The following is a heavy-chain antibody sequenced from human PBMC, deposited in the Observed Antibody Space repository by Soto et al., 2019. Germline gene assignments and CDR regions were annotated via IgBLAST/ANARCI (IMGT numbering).Heavy chain of an antibody. V-gene: IGHV3-23*01. CDR2: VSPNGQGI. Sequence: GGSLRLSCAASGFTLGRYGMSRVRQAPGKGLEWVSAVSPNGQGIYYADSVRGRFTISRDFSKDTVFLHMDSLRAEDAAVYYCAKDRDYPRDYFHYWGQGTLVTVSS. CDR3: AKDRDYPRDYFHY. D-gene: IGHD3-10*01. J-gene: IGHJ4*02. CDR1: GFTLGRYG.